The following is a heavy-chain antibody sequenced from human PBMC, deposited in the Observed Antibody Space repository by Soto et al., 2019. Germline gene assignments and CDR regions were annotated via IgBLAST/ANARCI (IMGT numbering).Heavy chain of an antibody. CDR1: GGSLSGATYS. CDR2: IFPSGTT. V-gene: IGHV4-30-2*01. J-gene: IGHJ4*02. CDR3: ARSREFDY. Sequence: QVQLRESGSGLVKPLETLSLTCGVSGGSLSGATYSWNWIRQPPGKGLEWIGDIFPSGTTYYNPSLKSRVTISIAVSKNQFSLSLRSFTAADTAVYYCARSREFDYWSQGTLVSVSS.